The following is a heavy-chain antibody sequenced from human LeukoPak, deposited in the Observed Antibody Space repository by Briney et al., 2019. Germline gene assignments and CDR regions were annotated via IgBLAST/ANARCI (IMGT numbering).Heavy chain of an antibody. J-gene: IGHJ3*02. Sequence: PSETLSLTCTVSGGSISSYYWNWIRQPPGKGLEWIGYIYYTGSTNYNPSVKSRATISVGTSKNQFSLKLSSVTAADTAVYYCAREGRYSSGYAFDIWGQGTMVAVSS. CDR3: AREGRYSSGYAFDI. CDR1: GGSISSYY. CDR2: IYYTGST. V-gene: IGHV4-59*01. D-gene: IGHD6-19*01.